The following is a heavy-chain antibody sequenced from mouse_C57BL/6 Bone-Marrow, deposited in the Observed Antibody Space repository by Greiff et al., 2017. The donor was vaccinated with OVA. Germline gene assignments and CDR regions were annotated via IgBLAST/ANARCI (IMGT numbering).Heavy chain of an antibody. V-gene: IGHV1-26*01. CDR2: INPDNGGT. CDR1: GYTFTDYY. Sequence: LQQSGPELVKPGASVKISCKASGYTFTDYYMNWVKQSHGKSLEWVGDINPDNGGTSYTQKFKGKATLTVDKSSSTAYMELRSLTSEDSAVYYCSYGNYRLYYFDYWGQGTTLTVSS. CDR3: SYGNYRLYYFDY. J-gene: IGHJ2*01. D-gene: IGHD2-1*01.